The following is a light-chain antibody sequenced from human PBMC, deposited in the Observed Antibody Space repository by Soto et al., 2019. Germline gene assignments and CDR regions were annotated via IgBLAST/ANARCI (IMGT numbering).Light chain of an antibody. CDR3: CSFTNSYTWV. CDR2: EVS. V-gene: IGLV2-14*01. J-gene: IGLJ3*02. Sequence: QSALTQPASVSGSPGQSITISCTGTSSDVGGYNYVSWFQHHPGTVPKLMIYEVSHRPSGVSDRFSGSKSGSTASLTISGLQAEDEADYYCCSFTNSYTWVFGGGTKLTVL. CDR1: SSDVGGYNY.